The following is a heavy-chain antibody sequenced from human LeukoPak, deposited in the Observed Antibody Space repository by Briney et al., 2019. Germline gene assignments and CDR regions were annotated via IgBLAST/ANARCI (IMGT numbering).Heavy chain of an antibody. CDR3: ARENVVVPAAIHLYYYGMDV. CDR1: GFTFSSYW. Sequence: GGSLRLSCAASGFTFSSYWTSWVRQAPGKGLEWVANIKQDGSEKYYVDSVKGRFTISRDNAKNSLYLQMNSLRAEDTAVYYCARENVVVPAAIHLYYYGMDVWGQGTTVTVSS. V-gene: IGHV3-7*01. CDR2: IKQDGSEK. J-gene: IGHJ6*02. D-gene: IGHD2-2*02.